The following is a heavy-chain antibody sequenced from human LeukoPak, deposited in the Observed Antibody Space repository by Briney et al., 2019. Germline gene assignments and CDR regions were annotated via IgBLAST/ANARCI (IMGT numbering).Heavy chain of an antibody. D-gene: IGHD6-13*01. J-gene: IGHJ4*02. CDR2: TRNKANSYTT. Sequence: PGGSLRLSCAASGFTLSSYEMNWVRQAPGKGLEWVGRTRNKANSYTTEYAASVKGRFTISRDDSKNSLYLQMNSLKTEDTAVYYCARVLSAAAGNDYWGQGTLVTVSS. V-gene: IGHV3-72*01. CDR1: GFTLSSYE. CDR3: ARVLSAAAGNDY.